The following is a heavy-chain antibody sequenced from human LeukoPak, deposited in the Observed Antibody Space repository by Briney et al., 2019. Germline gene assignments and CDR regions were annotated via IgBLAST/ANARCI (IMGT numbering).Heavy chain of an antibody. Sequence: SETLSLTCTVSGGSISSYYCSWIRQPAGKGLEWIGRIYTSGSTNYNPSLKSRVTMSVDTSNNQFSLKLSSVTAADTAVYYCARAYCSGGSCYSGFDYWGQGTLVTVSS. J-gene: IGHJ4*02. V-gene: IGHV4-4*07. D-gene: IGHD2-15*01. CDR2: IYTSGST. CDR3: ARAYCSGGSCYSGFDY. CDR1: GGSISSYY.